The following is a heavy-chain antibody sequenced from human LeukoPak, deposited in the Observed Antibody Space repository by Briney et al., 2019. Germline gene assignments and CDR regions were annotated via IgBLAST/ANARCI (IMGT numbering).Heavy chain of an antibody. CDR1: GGSFSDYY. CDR3: ARFHTYSDRYDFWSGYHHYFDY. CDR2: INHSGST. Sequence: SETLSLTCAVYGGSFSDYYWSWIRQPPGKGLEWIGEINHSGSTNYNPSLKSRVTISVDTSKNQFSLKLSSVTAADTAVYYRARFHTYSDRYDFWSGYHHYFDYWGQGTLVTVSS. J-gene: IGHJ4*02. D-gene: IGHD3-3*01. V-gene: IGHV4-34*01.